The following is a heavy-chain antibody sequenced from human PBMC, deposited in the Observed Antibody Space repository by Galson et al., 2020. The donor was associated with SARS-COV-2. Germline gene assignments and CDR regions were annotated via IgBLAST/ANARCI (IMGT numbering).Heavy chain of an antibody. Sequence: SETLSLTCTVSGASVSDSYWSWVRQSPGKGLEWIGCVHNDMGATYSPSLTSRLTMSLDTTRNQYSLILASMTAADTAVYYCARRRDGYNGWFDSWGQGILVTVSS. D-gene: IGHD6-25*01. CDR1: GASVSDSY. V-gene: IGHV4-59*08. CDR3: ARRRDGYNGWFDS. CDR2: VHNDMGA. J-gene: IGHJ5*01.